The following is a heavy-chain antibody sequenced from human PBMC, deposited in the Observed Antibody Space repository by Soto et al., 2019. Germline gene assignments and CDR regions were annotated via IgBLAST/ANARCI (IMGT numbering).Heavy chain of an antibody. D-gene: IGHD5-12*01. CDR3: ARRYSGGRAFDI. CDR2: ISNSRNTI. J-gene: IGHJ3*02. Sequence: QVQLVESGGGLVRPGESLRLSCADSNFTFSDDYMRWMRQALGEGLEGVSYISNSRNTIYYADSVKGRFTISRDNANNSLYRKMNSLRAEDTAVYYCARRYSGGRAFDICGQGTMVTVSS. V-gene: IGHV3-11*01. CDR1: NFTFSDDY.